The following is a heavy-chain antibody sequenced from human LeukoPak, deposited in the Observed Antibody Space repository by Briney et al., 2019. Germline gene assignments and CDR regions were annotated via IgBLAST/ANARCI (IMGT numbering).Heavy chain of an antibody. CDR1: GGSFSGYY. CDR2: INHSGST. CDR3: ARNLPPVDV. J-gene: IGHJ6*02. Sequence: SETLSLTCAVYGGSFSGYYWSWIRQPPGKGLEWIGEINHSGSTNYNPSLKSRVTISVDRSKNQFSLELSSVTAADTAVYYCARNLPPVDVWGQGTTVTVSS. V-gene: IGHV4-34*01.